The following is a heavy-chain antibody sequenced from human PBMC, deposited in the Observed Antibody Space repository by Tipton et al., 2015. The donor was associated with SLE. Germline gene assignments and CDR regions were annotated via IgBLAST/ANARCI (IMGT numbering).Heavy chain of an antibody. CDR1: GFTFNRYG. J-gene: IGHJ4*02. CDR3: AKMGGYCGDDCYWWGLDF. CDR2: LSGSGDTT. V-gene: IGHV3-23*01. Sequence: GSLRLSCAASGFTFNRYGMSWVRQAPGKGLEWVSGLSGSGDTTYYGDSVKGRFAISRDNFKNTLFLQMNSLRAEDTAVYFCAKMGGYCGDDCYWWGLDFWGQGTLVTVSS. D-gene: IGHD2-21*01.